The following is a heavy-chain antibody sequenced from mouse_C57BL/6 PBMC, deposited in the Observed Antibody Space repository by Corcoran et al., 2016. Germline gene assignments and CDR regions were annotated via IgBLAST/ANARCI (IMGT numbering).Heavy chain of an antibody. CDR1: GYTFTSYW. CDR2: INPSNGGT. V-gene: IGHV1-53*01. CDR3: ARSTVVARDWYFDV. Sequence: QVQLQQPGTELVKPGASVKLSCKASGYTFTSYWMHWVKQRPGQGLEWIGNINPSNGGTNYNEKFKSKATLTVDKSSSTAYMQLSSLTSEDSAVYYCARSTVVARDWYFDVWGTGTTVTVSS. J-gene: IGHJ1*03. D-gene: IGHD1-1*01.